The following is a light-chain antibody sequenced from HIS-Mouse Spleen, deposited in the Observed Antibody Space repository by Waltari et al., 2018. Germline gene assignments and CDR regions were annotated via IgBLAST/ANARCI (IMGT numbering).Light chain of an antibody. V-gene: IGLV2-23*01. CDR2: EGS. CDR1: SRAVGSYNL. CDR3: CSYAGSSTWV. Sequence: QSALTQPASASGSPGRSITIPCTGTSRAVGSYNLVPWYQQHPGKAPKPMIYEGSKRPSGVSNRFSGSKSGNTASLTISGLQAEDEADYYCCSYAGSSTWVFGGGTKLTVL. J-gene: IGLJ3*02.